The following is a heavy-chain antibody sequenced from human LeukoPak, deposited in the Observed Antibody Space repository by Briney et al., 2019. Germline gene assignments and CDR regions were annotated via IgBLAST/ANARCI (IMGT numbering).Heavy chain of an antibody. J-gene: IGHJ3*02. CDR1: GFTFSSYA. V-gene: IGHV3-23*01. CDR2: ISGSGGST. Sequence: GGSLRLSCAASGFTFSSYAMSWVRQAPGKGLEWVSAISGSGGSTYYADSVKGRFTISRDNARNSLYLQMNSLRGEDTAVYYCARTQLDLDGFDIWGQGTTVTVSS. D-gene: IGHD1-1*01. CDR3: ARTQLDLDGFDI.